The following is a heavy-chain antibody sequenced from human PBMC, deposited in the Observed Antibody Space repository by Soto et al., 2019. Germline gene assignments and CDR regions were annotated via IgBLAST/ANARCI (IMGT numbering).Heavy chain of an antibody. CDR3: AREDYGSGGPAAAFDI. D-gene: IGHD3-10*01. V-gene: IGHV4-31*02. Sequence: SELLSLPWTVSWGSISSLGYYWSWIRQHPGKGLEWIGYIYYSGSTYYNPSLKSRVTISVDTSKNQFSLKLSSVTAADTAVYYFAREDYGSGGPAAAFDIWGQGTMVTVSS. CDR2: IYYSGST. J-gene: IGHJ3*02. CDR1: WGSISSLGYY.